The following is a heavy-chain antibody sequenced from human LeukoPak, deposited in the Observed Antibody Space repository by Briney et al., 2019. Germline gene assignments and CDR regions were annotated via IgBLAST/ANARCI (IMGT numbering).Heavy chain of an antibody. D-gene: IGHD3-22*01. J-gene: IGHJ5*02. Sequence: GGSLRLSCAASGFTFSSYWMHWVRKAPGKGLVWVSRINSDGSDTSYADSVRGRFTISRDNAKNTVYLQMNSLRDEDTAVYHCARAGITMNGQWWSDPWGQGTLVTVSS. CDR3: ARAGITMNGQWWSDP. CDR1: GFTFSSYW. V-gene: IGHV3-74*01. CDR2: INSDGSDT.